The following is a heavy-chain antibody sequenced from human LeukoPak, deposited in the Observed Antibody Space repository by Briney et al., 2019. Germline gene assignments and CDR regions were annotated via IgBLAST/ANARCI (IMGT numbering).Heavy chain of an antibody. Sequence: GGSLRLSCAASGFTFSSYAMSWVRQAPGKGLEWVSAISGSGGSTYYADSVKGRFTISRDNSKNTLYLQMNSLRAEDTAVYYCARARGDYGDYYFDYWGQGTLVTVSS. CDR1: GFTFSSYA. J-gene: IGHJ4*02. D-gene: IGHD4-17*01. V-gene: IGHV3-23*01. CDR2: ISGSGGST. CDR3: ARARGDYGDYYFDY.